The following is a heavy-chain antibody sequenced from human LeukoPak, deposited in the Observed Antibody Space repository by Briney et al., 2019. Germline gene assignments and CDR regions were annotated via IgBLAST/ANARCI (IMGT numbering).Heavy chain of an antibody. D-gene: IGHD5-12*01. V-gene: IGHV3-23*01. Sequence: GGPLRLSCAVSGFTFSIYAMSWVRQAPGKGLEWVSAISGSGGSTYYADSVKGRFTISRDNSKNTLYLQMNSLRAEDTALYYCAKEVANYYYYYGMDVWGQGTTVTVSS. CDR1: GFTFSIYA. CDR2: ISGSGGST. CDR3: AKEVANYYYYYGMDV. J-gene: IGHJ6*02.